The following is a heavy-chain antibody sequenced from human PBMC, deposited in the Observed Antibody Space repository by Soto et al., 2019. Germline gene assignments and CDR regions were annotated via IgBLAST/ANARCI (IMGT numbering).Heavy chain of an antibody. V-gene: IGHV3-30-3*01. D-gene: IGHD6-19*01. Sequence: QVQLVESGGGVVQPGRSLGLSCAASAFTFSTYVMHWVRQAPGKGLEWVAVISFDGNNKYYADSVKGRFTIARDNSKNTLYLQMNSLGPEDTAMYYCARGGSSGWFGGAFDIWGQGTMVTVSS. CDR1: AFTFSTYV. J-gene: IGHJ3*02. CDR3: ARGGSSGWFGGAFDI. CDR2: ISFDGNNK.